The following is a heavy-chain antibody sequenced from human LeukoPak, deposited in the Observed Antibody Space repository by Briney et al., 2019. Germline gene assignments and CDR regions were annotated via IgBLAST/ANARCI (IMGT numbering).Heavy chain of an antibody. CDR3: ARDNDSSGYYFV. CDR2: IYYSGST. D-gene: IGHD3-22*01. CDR1: GGSISSYS. V-gene: IGHV4-59*01. J-gene: IGHJ4*02. Sequence: SETLSLTCTGSGGSISSYSWNWIRQPPGKGLEWIGYIYYSGSTNYNPSLKSRVTISVDTSKNQFSLKLSSVTAADTAVYYCARDNDSSGYYFVWGQGTLVTVSS.